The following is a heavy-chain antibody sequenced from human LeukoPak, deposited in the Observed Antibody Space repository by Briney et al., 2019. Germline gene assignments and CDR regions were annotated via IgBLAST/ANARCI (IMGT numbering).Heavy chain of an antibody. D-gene: IGHD2-15*01. Sequence: GGSLRLSCAASGFTFSTYAMTWVRQAPGEGLEWVSGISGSGGSTYYTDSVKGRFTISRDNSKDTLHLQMNTLRAEDTAVYYCAKNGISSCYSRIGWWGQGILVTVSS. V-gene: IGHV3-23*01. CDR3: AKNGISSCYSRIGW. J-gene: IGHJ4*02. CDR2: ISGSGGST. CDR1: GFTFSTYA.